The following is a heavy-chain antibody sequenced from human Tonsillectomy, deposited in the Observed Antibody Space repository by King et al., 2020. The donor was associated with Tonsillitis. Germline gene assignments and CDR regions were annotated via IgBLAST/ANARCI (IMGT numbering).Heavy chain of an antibody. V-gene: IGHV1-69*04. Sequence: QLVQSGAEVKKPGSSVTVSCKVSGGIFNNYAISWVRQAPGQGLEWMGRIVPVVNVINYAQRFQGRVTITADKSTSTGYMELTNLSSEDTAVYYCATDAGRSAYYYYMNVWGEGTTVTVSS. CDR2: IVPVVNVI. CDR3: ATDAGRSAYYYYMNV. CDR1: GGIFNNYA. J-gene: IGHJ6*03.